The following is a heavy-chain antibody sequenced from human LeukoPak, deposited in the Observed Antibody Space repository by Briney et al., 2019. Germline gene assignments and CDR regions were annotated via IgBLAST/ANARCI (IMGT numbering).Heavy chain of an antibody. V-gene: IGHV3-21*01. Sequence: AGGSLRLSCAASGFTFSTYSMNWVRQAPGKGLEWVSSISSSSTYIYYADSVKGRFTISRDNAKNSLFLQMNSLRAEDTAVYYCARFALKTPPTDWGQGTLVTVSS. CDR3: ARFALKTPPTD. J-gene: IGHJ4*02. CDR1: GFTFSTYS. CDR2: ISSSSTYI.